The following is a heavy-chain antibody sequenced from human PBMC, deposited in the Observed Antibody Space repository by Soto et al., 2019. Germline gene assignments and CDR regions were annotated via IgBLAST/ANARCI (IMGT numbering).Heavy chain of an antibody. CDR2: INPNSGGT. J-gene: IGHJ6*02. CDR3: ARAVAVADYFNHYGMDV. D-gene: IGHD6-19*01. Sequence: SVQVSCKASGYTFTDYYMPWVRPAPGQGQEWMGWINPNSGGTNYAQKFQGRVTMTRDTSISTAYMELSRLRSDDTAEYYCARAVAVADYFNHYGMDVWGQGHTV. CDR1: GYTFTDYY. V-gene: IGHV1-2*02.